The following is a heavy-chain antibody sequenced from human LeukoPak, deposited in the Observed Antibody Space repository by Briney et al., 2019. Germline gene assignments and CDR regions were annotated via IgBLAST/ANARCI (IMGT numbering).Heavy chain of an antibody. D-gene: IGHD2-2*01. J-gene: IGHJ4*02. CDR3: ARGGQSRCCSSTSCYDY. CDR1: GGSISSSNW. V-gene: IGHV4-4*02. CDR2: IYHSGST. Sequence: SGTLSLTCAVSGGSISSSNWWSWVRQPPGKGLEWIGEIYHSGSTNYNPSLKSRVTISVDKSKNQFSLKLSSVTAADTAVYYCARGGQSRCCSSTSCYDYWGQGTLVTVSS.